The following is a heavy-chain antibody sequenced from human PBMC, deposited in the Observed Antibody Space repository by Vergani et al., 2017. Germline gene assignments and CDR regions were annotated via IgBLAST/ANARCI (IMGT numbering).Heavy chain of an antibody. V-gene: IGHV3-7*01. CDR3: ARGNSLGSY. D-gene: IGHD1-7*01. CDR1: GFIFSSYW. J-gene: IGHJ4*02. CDR2: IKGDGSDK. Sequence: EVQLVESGGGLVQPGGSLRLSCAASGFIFSSYWMHWVRQAPGKGLEWVADIKGDGSDKQYVDSVKGRFTISRDNANKSLYLQMNRLRGEDTAVYYCARGNSLGSYWGQGTLVTVSS.